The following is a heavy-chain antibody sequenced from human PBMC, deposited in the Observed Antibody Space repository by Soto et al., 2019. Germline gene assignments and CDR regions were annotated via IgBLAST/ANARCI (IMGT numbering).Heavy chain of an antibody. CDR2: ISYDGSNK. CDR3: ARDSHVGSGWQLTANY. CDR1: GFTFRTYG. J-gene: IGHJ4*02. Sequence: GGSLRLSCAASGFTFRTYGMHWVRQAPGKGLEWVAVISYDGSNKYYAESVKGRFTISRDNSKNTLYLQMNSLRAEDTAVYYCARDSHVGSGWQLTANYWGQGTLVTVSS. V-gene: IGHV3-30*03. D-gene: IGHD6-19*01.